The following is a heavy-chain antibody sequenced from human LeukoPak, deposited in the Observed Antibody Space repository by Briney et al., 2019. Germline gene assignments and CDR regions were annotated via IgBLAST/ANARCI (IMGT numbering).Heavy chain of an antibody. Sequence: GGSPRLFCAASGSTFSSYGMHWVRQAPGKGLEWVAVISYDGSNKYYADSVKGRFTISRDNSKNTLYLQMNSLRAEDTAVYHCARSFDVWGQGTMVTVSS. CDR1: GSTFSSYG. CDR3: ARSFDV. J-gene: IGHJ3*01. CDR2: ISYDGSNK. V-gene: IGHV3-30*03.